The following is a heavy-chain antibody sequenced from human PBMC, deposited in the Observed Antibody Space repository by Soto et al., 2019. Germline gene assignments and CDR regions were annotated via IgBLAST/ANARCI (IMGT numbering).Heavy chain of an antibody. V-gene: IGHV3-23*01. CDR2: ISGSGGST. D-gene: IGHD6-19*01. CDR1: GFTFSSYA. Sequence: PGGSLRLSCAASGFTFSSYAMSWVRQAPGKGLEWVSAISGSGGSTYYADSVKGRFTISRDNSKNTLYLQMNSLRAEDTAVYYCAKGTGGSGWYFLVDTLDYWGQGTLVTVSS. CDR3: AKGTGGSGWYFLVDTLDY. J-gene: IGHJ4*02.